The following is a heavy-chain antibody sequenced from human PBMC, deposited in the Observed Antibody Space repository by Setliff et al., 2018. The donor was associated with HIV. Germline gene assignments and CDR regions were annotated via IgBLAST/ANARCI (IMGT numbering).Heavy chain of an antibody. CDR3: VRDGIIRTTRVFDY. J-gene: IGHJ4*02. Sequence: ASVKVSCKASGYIFLGYDISWMRQAPGQGLEWMGWIDVNKGNTNYAEKFQGRVTLTTDTSTNTAYMEVRSLTSDDTAVYYCVRDGIIRTTRVFDYWGQGTLVTVSS. CDR2: IDVNKGNT. V-gene: IGHV1-18*04. CDR1: GYIFLGYD. D-gene: IGHD3-16*02.